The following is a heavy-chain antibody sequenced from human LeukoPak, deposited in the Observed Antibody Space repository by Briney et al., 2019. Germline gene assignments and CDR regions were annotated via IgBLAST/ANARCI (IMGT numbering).Heavy chain of an antibody. Sequence: SETLSLTCTVSGGSISSYYWGWIRQPAGKGLEWIGRIYTSGSTNYNPSLKSRVTMSVDTSKNQFSLKLSSVTAADTAVYYCARGGADYDPWDYYGMDVWGQGTTVTVSS. V-gene: IGHV4-4*07. J-gene: IGHJ6*02. CDR2: IYTSGST. D-gene: IGHD3-16*01. CDR3: ARGGADYDPWDYYGMDV. CDR1: GGSISSYY.